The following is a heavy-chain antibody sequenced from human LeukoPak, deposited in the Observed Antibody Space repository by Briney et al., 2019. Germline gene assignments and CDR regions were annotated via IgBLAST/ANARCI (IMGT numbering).Heavy chain of an antibody. D-gene: IGHD2-15*01. CDR1: GGSFSGYY. Sequence: SETLSLTCAVYGGSFSGYYWSWIRQPPGKGLEWIGEINHSGSTNYNPSLKSRVTISIDTSKNQFSLKLSSVTAADTAVYYCARDRRYCSGGSCYRLYGMDVWGQGTTVTVSS. CDR2: INHSGST. CDR3: ARDRRYCSGGSCYRLYGMDV. V-gene: IGHV4-34*01. J-gene: IGHJ6*02.